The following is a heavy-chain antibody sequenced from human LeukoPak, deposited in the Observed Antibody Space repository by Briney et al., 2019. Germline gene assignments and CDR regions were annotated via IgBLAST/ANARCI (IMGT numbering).Heavy chain of an antibody. CDR1: GGSISNYY. J-gene: IGHJ4*02. D-gene: IGHD3-3*01. Sequence: PSETLSLTCTVSGGSISNYYWSWIRQPPGKGLEWIGYIYYSGSTKYNPSLKNRVTLSVDSSKNQFSLKLSSATAADTALYYCARHQSGFYYFDYWGQGSLVTVSS. CDR2: IYYSGST. CDR3: ARHQSGFYYFDY. V-gene: IGHV4-59*08.